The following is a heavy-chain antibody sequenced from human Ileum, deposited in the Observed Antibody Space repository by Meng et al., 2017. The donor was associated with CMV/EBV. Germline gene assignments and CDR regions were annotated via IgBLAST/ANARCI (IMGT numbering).Heavy chain of an antibody. CDR3: ARGWGVVLVPTAETNWIDP. CDR1: FNGYY. CDR2: INPNTGGT. V-gene: IGHV1-2*02. D-gene: IGHD2-2*01. Sequence: FNGYYLYWVPQAPGKGLEWMGWINPNTGGTNYGQKFQGRVTMTRDTSINTAYMELSSLISDDTAVYYCARGWGVVLVPTAETNWIDPWGQGTLVTVSS. J-gene: IGHJ5*02.